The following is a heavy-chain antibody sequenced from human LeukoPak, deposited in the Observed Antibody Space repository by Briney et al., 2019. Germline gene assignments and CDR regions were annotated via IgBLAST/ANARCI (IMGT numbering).Heavy chain of an antibody. CDR2: IGWNSGSI. CDR3: AKDAHSSGWYFWFDP. Sequence: GGSLRLSCAASGFTFDDYAMHWVRQAPGKGLEWVSGIGWNSGSIGYADSVKGRFTISRDNAKNSLYLQMNSLRAEDTALYYCAKDAHSSGWYFWFDPWGQGTLVTVPS. D-gene: IGHD6-19*01. V-gene: IGHV3-9*01. J-gene: IGHJ5*02. CDR1: GFTFDDYA.